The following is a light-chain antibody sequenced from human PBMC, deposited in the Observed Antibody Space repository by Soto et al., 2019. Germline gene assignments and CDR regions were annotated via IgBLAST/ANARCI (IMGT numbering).Light chain of an antibody. CDR3: QQYRSYPMT. J-gene: IGKJ1*01. V-gene: IGKV1-16*02. Sequence: DIQMTQSPSSLSASVGDRVTITCRASQDITNHLAWFQQKAGKAPKSLIYAASGLQRGVTFKFSGSGSGTDFTRAISSLHPEDFANYYCQQYRSYPMTFGQGTRVEIK. CDR2: AAS. CDR1: QDITNH.